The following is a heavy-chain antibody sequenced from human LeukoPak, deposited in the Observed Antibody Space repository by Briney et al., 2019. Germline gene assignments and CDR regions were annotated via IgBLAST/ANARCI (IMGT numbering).Heavy chain of an antibody. CDR1: GDSVSSNSAA. Sequence: SQTLSLTCAISGDSVSSNSAAWNWIRQTPSRGLEWLGRTYYRSKWYNDYAVSVKSRIAINPDTSKNQFSLQLNSVTPEDTAVYYCARGEDGLQLDYYYYYMDVWGKGTTVTVSS. J-gene: IGHJ6*03. CDR3: ARGEDGLQLDYYYYYMDV. D-gene: IGHD5-24*01. V-gene: IGHV6-1*01. CDR2: TYYRSKWYN.